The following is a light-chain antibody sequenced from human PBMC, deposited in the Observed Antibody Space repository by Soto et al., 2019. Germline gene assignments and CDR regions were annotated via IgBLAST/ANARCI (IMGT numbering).Light chain of an antibody. CDR3: SSYTSSSPVV. CDR2: DVI. CDR1: SSDVGGYNY. J-gene: IGLJ2*01. Sequence: QSALTQPASVSGSPGQSITISCTGTSSDVGGYNYVSWYQQHPGKAPKLMIYDVINRPSGVSNRSVASKSVTTASLTISGLQAEDEADYYCSSYTSSSPVVFGGGTKLTVL. V-gene: IGLV2-14*01.